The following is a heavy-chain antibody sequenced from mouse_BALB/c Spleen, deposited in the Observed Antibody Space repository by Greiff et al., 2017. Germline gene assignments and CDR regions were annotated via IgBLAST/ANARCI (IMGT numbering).Heavy chain of an antibody. V-gene: IGHV3-1*02. CDR3: ARVIGYGNAMDY. D-gene: IGHD2-2*01. J-gene: IGHJ4*01. Sequence: EVQVVESGPDLVKPSQSLSLTCTVTGYSITSCYSWHLIRQLPGNKLEWMGYIHYSGSTNYNPSLKSRISITRDTSNNQFFLQLNAVTTEDTATYYCARVIGYGNAMDYWGQGTSVTVSS. CDR2: IHYSGST. CDR1: GYSITSCYS.